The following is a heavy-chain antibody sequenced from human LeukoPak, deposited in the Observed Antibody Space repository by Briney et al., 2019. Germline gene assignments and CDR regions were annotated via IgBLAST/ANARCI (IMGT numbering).Heavy chain of an antibody. CDR2: INPNSGGT. CDR3: ARACDYGDYYCYFDY. CDR1: GYTFTGYY. Sequence: GASVKVSCKASGYTFTGYYMHWVRQAPGQGLEWMGWINPNSGGTNYAQKLQGRVTMTTDTSTSTAYMELRSLRSDDTAVYYCARACDYGDYYCYFDYWGQGTLVTVSS. V-gene: IGHV1-2*02. J-gene: IGHJ4*02. D-gene: IGHD4-17*01.